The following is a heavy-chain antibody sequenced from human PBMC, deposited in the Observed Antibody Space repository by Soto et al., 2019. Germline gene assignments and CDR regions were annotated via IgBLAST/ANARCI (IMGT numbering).Heavy chain of an antibody. D-gene: IGHD4-17*01. CDR3: SRGYYGDLQNWFDP. Sequence: QVQLVQSGAEVKKPGSSVKVSCKASGGTFSSYAISWVRQAPGQGLEWMGGIIPIFGTANYAQKVQGSITNTEDVATSTAYMELSSMRSEDTAVYYCSRGYYGDLQNWFDPWGQGTLVTVSS. V-gene: IGHV1-69*01. J-gene: IGHJ5*02. CDR1: GGTFSSYA. CDR2: IIPIFGTA.